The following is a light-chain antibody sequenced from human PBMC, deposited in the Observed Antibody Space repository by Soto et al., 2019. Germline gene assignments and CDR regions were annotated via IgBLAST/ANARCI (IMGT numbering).Light chain of an antibody. CDR2: KAS. CDR3: QQYNGYRWT. J-gene: IGKJ1*01. CDR1: QNINNC. V-gene: IGKV1-5*03. Sequence: QMTQSAPSLSASRGDGVAITCGTSQNINNCLNWYQQKQGKVPKILIYKASSLESGVPSRFSGSGYGTEFNLTISSLQTADFATYYCQQYNGYRWTFGQGTKVDIK.